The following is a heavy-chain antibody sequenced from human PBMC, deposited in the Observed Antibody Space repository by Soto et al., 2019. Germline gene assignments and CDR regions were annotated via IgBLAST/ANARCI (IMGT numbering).Heavy chain of an antibody. J-gene: IGHJ6*02. D-gene: IGHD2-15*01. V-gene: IGHV1-2*04. CDR1: GYTFTGYY. CDR2: INPNSGGT. Sequence: ASVKVSCKASGYTFTGYYMHWVRQAPGQGLEWMGWINPNSGGTNYAQKFQGWVTMTRDTSISTADMELSRLRSDDTAVYYCARGSCSGGSCYSNYYYGMDVWGQGTTVTVSS. CDR3: ARGSCSGGSCYSNYYYGMDV.